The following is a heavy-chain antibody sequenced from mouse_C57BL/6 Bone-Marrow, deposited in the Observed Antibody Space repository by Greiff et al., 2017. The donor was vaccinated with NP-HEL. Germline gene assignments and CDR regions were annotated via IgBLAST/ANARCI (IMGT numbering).Heavy chain of an antibody. CDR2: INPNNGGT. CDR1: GYTFTDYY. V-gene: IGHV1-26*01. D-gene: IGHD2-4*01. Sequence: EVQLQQSGPELVKPGASVKISCKASGYTFTDYYMNWVKQSHGKSLEWIGDINPNNGGTSYNQKFKGKATLTVDKSSSTAYMELRSLTSEDSAVYYCARNYDYDGGYFDYWGQGTTLTVSS. J-gene: IGHJ2*01. CDR3: ARNYDYDGGYFDY.